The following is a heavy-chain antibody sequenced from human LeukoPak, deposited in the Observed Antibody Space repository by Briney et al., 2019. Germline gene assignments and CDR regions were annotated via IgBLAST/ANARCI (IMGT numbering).Heavy chain of an antibody. D-gene: IGHD3-22*01. J-gene: IGHJ5*02. CDR3: ASIDRDSSGYLPGYH. CDR2: INHSGST. Sequence: SETLSLTCAVYGGCFSGYYWSWIRQPPGKGLEWIGEINHSGSTNYNPSLKSRVTISVDTSKNQFSLKLSSVTAADTAVYYCASIDRDSSGYLPGYHWGQGTLVTVSS. V-gene: IGHV4-34*01. CDR1: GGCFSGYY.